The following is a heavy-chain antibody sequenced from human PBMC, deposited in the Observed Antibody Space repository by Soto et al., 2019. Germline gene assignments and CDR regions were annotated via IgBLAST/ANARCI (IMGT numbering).Heavy chain of an antibody. J-gene: IGHJ4*02. CDR1: GYSFTSYW. D-gene: IGHD3-22*01. V-gene: IGHV5-10-1*01. Sequence: PGESLKISCKGSGYSFTSYWISWVRQMPGKCLEWMGRIDPSDSYTNYSPSFQGHVTISADKSISTAYLQWSSLKASDTAMYYCARRVRYYGSSGYYYFDYWGQGTLVTVSS. CDR3: ARRVRYYGSSGYYYFDY. CDR2: IDPSDSYT.